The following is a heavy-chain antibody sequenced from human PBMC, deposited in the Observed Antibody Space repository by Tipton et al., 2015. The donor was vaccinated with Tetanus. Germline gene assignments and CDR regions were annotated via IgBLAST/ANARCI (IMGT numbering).Heavy chain of an antibody. CDR1: GGSMNNNY. Sequence: TLSLTCTVSGGSMNNNYWSWIRQPPGKGLEWIAYIFHSGSTNYSPSLKSRVAISMDTSKNQISLKLSSVTAADTAVYYCARGTGDYWGQGTLVTVSS. D-gene: IGHD1-14*01. CDR3: ARGTGDY. J-gene: IGHJ4*02. V-gene: IGHV4-59*01. CDR2: IFHSGST.